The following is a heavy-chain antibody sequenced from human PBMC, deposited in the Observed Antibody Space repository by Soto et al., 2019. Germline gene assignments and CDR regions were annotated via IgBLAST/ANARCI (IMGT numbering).Heavy chain of an antibody. D-gene: IGHD3-10*01. V-gene: IGHV1-69*02. CDR3: VRGAVNYYGSENFDY. Sequence: ASVKVSCKASGGTFSSYTISWVRQAPGQGLEWMGRIIPILGIANYAQKFQGRVTITADKSTSTAYMELSSLRSEDTAVYYCVRGAVNYYGSENFDYWGQGTLVTVSS. J-gene: IGHJ4*02. CDR2: IIPILGIA. CDR1: GGTFSSYT.